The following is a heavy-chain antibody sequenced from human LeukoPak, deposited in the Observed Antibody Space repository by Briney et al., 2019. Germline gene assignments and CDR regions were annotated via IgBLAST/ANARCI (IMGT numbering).Heavy chain of an antibody. CDR1: GYTFIGYY. D-gene: IGHD7-27*01. CDR3: ARDVTGDQSWFFDL. CDR2: INPNSGGT. V-gene: IGHV1-2*02. Sequence: VASVKVSCKASGYTFIGYYMHWVRQAPGQGLEWMGWINPNSGGTNYAQKFQGRVTKTRDTSISTAYMELSRLTSDDTAVYYCARDVTGDQSWFFDLWGRGTLVTVSS. J-gene: IGHJ2*01.